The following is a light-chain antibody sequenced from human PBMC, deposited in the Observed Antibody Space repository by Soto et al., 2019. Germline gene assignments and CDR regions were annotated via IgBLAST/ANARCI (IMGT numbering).Light chain of an antibody. CDR1: QIIKTFY. J-gene: IGKJ1*01. CDR2: GVY. V-gene: IGKV3-20*01. CDR3: QQYGGSPIT. Sequence: IVLTQSPGTLSLSPGETATLSCRASQIIKTFYFGWYQQKPGQSPRLLIYGVYSRATGIPDRFSGSGSATDFTLTISRLEPEDFAVFYCQQYGGSPITFGQGTKVDIK.